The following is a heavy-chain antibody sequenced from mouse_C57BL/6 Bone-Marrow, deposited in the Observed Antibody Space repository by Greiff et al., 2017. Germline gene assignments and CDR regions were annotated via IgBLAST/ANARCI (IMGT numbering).Heavy chain of an antibody. CDR3: ARIYDCGSRYFDV. D-gene: IGHD1-1*01. J-gene: IGHJ1*03. V-gene: IGHV1-50*01. Sequence: VQLQQPGAELVKPGASVKLSCKASGYTFTSYWMQWVKQRPGQGLEWIGEIDPSDSYTNYNQKFKGKATLTVDTSSSTASMQLSSLTSEESAVYYCARIYDCGSRYFDVWGTGTTVTVSA. CDR1: GYTFTSYW. CDR2: IDPSDSYT.